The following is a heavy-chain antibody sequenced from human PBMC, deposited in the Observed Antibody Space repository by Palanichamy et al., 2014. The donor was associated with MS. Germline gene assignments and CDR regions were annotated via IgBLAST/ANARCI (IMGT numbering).Heavy chain of an antibody. Sequence: KVSCKASGYTFSDYGISWVRQAPGQGLKWLGWINTYNGDTNYAQILQGRVTVTTDTSTSTAYMELRSLSSDDTAFYYCATDDPAYSNKFDYWGQGTLVTVSS. J-gene: IGHJ4*02. D-gene: IGHD1-26*01. CDR2: INTYNGDT. CDR3: ATDDPAYSNKFDY. CDR1: GYTFSDYG. V-gene: IGHV1-18*04.